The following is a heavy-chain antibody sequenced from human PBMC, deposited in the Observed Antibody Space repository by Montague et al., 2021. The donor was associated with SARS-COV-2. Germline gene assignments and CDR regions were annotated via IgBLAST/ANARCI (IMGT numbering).Heavy chain of an antibody. CDR2: IKQDGSEK. D-gene: IGHD3-10*01. V-gene: IGHV3-7*01. CDR3: ARDIEGRSGYYYTSGYSSPDY. J-gene: IGHJ4*02. Sequence: SLRLSCAASGFNFGNYWMTWVRQAPGEGLEWVANIKQDGSEKYYEDSVRGRFTISRDNAKNLLYLQMNSLRAEDTAVYYCARDIEGRSGYYYTSGYSSPDYWGQGTRVTVSS. CDR1: GFNFGNYW.